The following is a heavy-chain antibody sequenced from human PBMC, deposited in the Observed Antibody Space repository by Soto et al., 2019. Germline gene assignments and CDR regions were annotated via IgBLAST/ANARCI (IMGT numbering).Heavy chain of an antibody. CDR2: ILHDGSAE. V-gene: IGHV3-30*03. Sequence: GGSLRLSCAASGFTFTNYDMHWVRQAPGKGLEWMALILHDGSAEYYADSVKGRFTISRDNSKNTLYLQMNSLRAEDTAVYYCARSRDGYSFYFYYGMDGWGQGTTVPV. J-gene: IGHJ6*02. CDR1: GFTFTNYD. CDR3: ARSRDGYSFYFYYGMDG. D-gene: IGHD4-4*01.